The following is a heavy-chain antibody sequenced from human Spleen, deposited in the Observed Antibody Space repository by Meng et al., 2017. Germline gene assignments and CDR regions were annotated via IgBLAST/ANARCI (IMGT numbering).Heavy chain of an antibody. J-gene: IGHJ4*02. CDR1: VYSLSTSGVG. CDR2: IYWNDDK. Sequence: QITLTQSGPVLVESTQSLALTCTFSVYSLSTSGVGLDWFRQPPGKALEWLALIYWNDDKRYSPSLTSRLTISKDTSKNQVVITMTNMNPVDTATYYCAHSFTGSIDYWGQGTLVTVSS. D-gene: IGHD3-10*01. V-gene: IGHV2-5*01. CDR3: AHSFTGSIDY.